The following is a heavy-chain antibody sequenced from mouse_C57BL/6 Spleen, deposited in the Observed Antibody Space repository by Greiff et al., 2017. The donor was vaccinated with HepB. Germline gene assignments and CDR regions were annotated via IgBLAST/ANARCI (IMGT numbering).Heavy chain of an antibody. Sequence: QVQLKHSGAELVKPGASVKISCKASGYAFSSYWMNWVKQRPGKGLEWIGQIYPGDGDTNYNGKFKGKATLTADKSSSTAYMQLSSLTSEDSAVYFCARFDGYYVYAMDYWGQGTSVTVSS. J-gene: IGHJ4*01. CDR3: ARFDGYYVYAMDY. V-gene: IGHV1-80*01. D-gene: IGHD2-3*01. CDR2: IYPGDGDT. CDR1: GYAFSSYW.